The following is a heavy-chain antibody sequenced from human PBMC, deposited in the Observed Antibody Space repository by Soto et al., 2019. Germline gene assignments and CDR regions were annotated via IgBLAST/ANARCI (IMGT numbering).Heavy chain of an antibody. V-gene: IGHV1-8*01. Sequence: ASVKVSCKALGYTSSSYGINWVRQAPGQGLEWLGWMDPNSGSTGYAQNFQGRITMTRNISRNTAHMELSSLQSEDTAVYYCARERKFDFWRKGLDVWGQGTTVTVSS. CDR1: GYTSSSYG. CDR2: MDPNSGST. CDR3: ARERKFDFWRKGLDV. D-gene: IGHD3-3*01. J-gene: IGHJ6*02.